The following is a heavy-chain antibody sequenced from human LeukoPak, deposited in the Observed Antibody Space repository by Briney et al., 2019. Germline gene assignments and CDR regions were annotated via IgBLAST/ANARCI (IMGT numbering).Heavy chain of an antibody. Sequence: ASVKVSCKASGYTFTGYYMHWVRQAPGQGLEWMGWINPNSGGTNYAQKFQGRVTMTRDTSISTAYMELSRLRSDDTAVYYCAKSHVSTATGTGRYFDYWGQGTLVTVSS. J-gene: IGHJ4*02. CDR1: GYTFTGYY. CDR3: AKSHVSTATGTGRYFDY. V-gene: IGHV1-2*02. D-gene: IGHD3-9*01. CDR2: INPNSGGT.